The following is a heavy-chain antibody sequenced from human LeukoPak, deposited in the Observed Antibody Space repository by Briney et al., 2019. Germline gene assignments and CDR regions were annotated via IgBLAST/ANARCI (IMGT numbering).Heavy chain of an antibody. CDR1: GGSISSYY. CDR3: ASGMGYYSVYVDY. J-gene: IGHJ4*02. Sequence: PSETLSLTCTVSGGSISSYYWSWIRQPPGKGLEWIRYIYYSGSTNYNPSLKSRVTISVDTSKNQFSLKLSSVTAADTAVYYCASGMGYYSVYVDYWGQGTLVTVSS. V-gene: IGHV4-59*01. CDR2: IYYSGST. D-gene: IGHD5-12*01.